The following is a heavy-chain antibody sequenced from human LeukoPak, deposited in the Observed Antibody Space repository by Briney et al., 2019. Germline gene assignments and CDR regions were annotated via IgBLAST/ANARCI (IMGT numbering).Heavy chain of an antibody. V-gene: IGHV3-23*01. CDR3: AKDRKYYDSSGYYYGGDAFDI. J-gene: IGHJ3*02. CDR2: ISGIGGST. D-gene: IGHD3-22*01. Sequence: GRSLRLACAASGFTFSSHAMSWVRQAAGNWLEWVSAISGIGGSTYYADSVKGRFTISRDNSKNTLYLQMNSLRAEDTAVYYCAKDRKYYDSSGYYYGGDAFDIWGQGAMVTVSS. CDR1: GFTFSSHA.